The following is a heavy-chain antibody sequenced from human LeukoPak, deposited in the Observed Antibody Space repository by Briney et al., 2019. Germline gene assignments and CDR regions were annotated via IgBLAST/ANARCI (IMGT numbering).Heavy chain of an antibody. D-gene: IGHD1-1*01. Sequence: GASVKVSCKASGYTFTSYDMHWVRQAPGQGLEWMGIINISGGSRSYAQKFQGRVTMTRDTSTSTVYMELSSLRSEDTAVYYCARAHRQLERLGRYYFDYWGQGTLVTVSS. V-gene: IGHV1-46*01. J-gene: IGHJ4*02. CDR3: ARAHRQLERLGRYYFDY. CDR1: GYTFTSYD. CDR2: INISGGSR.